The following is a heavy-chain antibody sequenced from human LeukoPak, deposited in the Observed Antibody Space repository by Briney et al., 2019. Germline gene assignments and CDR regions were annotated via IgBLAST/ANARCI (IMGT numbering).Heavy chain of an antibody. Sequence: PSETLSLTCTVSGGSISSGSYYWSWIRQPAGKGLEWVGRIYSSGDANYNTSRNSRVTISVHTSRNQFSLKLSSETAADNAVYCCARGPYYYGGSAFDIWGQGTMVTVSS. CDR3: ARGPYYYGGSAFDI. D-gene: IGHD3-10*01. CDR1: GGSISSGSYY. CDR2: IYSSGDA. J-gene: IGHJ3*02. V-gene: IGHV4-61*02.